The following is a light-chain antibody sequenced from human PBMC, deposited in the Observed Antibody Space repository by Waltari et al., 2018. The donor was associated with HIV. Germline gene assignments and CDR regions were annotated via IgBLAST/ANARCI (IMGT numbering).Light chain of an antibody. CDR1: EDANLW. CDR2: AAF. Sequence: DIQLTQSPSSVSASIGDRVTITCRAAEDANLWLAWYHQRPGEAPRSLIYAAFTLQGGVPSRFSGSGFGTHFTLTIDNMQPEDFGTYYCQQYNRFPATFGGGTTVDI. J-gene: IGKJ4*01. V-gene: IGKV1D-16*01. CDR3: QQYNRFPAT.